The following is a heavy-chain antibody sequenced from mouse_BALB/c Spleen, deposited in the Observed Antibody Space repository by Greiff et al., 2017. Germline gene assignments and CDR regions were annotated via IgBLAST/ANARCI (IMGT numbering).Heavy chain of an antibody. V-gene: IGHV5-6-3*01. CDR3: ARERGLLRSYFDY. CDR1: GFTFSSYG. D-gene: IGHD2-3*01. CDR2: INSNGGST. J-gene: IGHJ2*01. Sequence: EVKLVESGGGLVQPGGSLKLSCAASGFTFSSYGMSWVRQTPDKRLELVATINSNGGSTYYPDSVKGRFTISRDNAKNTLYLQMSSLKSEDTAMYYCARERGLLRSYFDYWGQGTTLTVSS.